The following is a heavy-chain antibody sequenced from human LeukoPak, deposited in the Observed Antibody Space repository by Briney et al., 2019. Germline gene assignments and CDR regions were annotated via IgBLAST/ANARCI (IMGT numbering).Heavy chain of an antibody. D-gene: IGHD3-10*01. V-gene: IGHV4-38-2*02. CDR3: ARDGGSGSYGRWFDP. Sequence: SETLSLTCTVSGYSISSGYYWGWVRQPPGKGLEWIGSIYQTGSTFYNPSLKSRVTISVDTSKNQFSVKLASVTAADTAVYYCARDGGSGSYGRWFDPWGQGTLVTVSS. CDR1: GYSISSGYY. CDR2: IYQTGST. J-gene: IGHJ5*02.